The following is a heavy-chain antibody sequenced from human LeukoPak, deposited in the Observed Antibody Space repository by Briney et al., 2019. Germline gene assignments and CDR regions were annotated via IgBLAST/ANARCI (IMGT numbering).Heavy chain of an antibody. D-gene: IGHD3-9*01. Sequence: GESLKISCKGSGYSFPSYWITWVRQMPGKGLEWTGSIDPSDSYTNYSPSFQGHVTISADKSISTAYLQWSSLMASDTAMYYCARTYYDILTGYSLSDYWGQGTLVTVSS. J-gene: IGHJ4*02. V-gene: IGHV5-10-1*01. CDR2: IDPSDSYT. CDR3: ARTYYDILTGYSLSDY. CDR1: GYSFPSYW.